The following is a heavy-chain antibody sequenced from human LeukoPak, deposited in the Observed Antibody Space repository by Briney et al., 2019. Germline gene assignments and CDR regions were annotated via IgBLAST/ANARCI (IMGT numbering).Heavy chain of an antibody. V-gene: IGHV5-51*01. D-gene: IGHD2-2*01. J-gene: IGHJ6*03. CDR2: IYPGDSDT. CDR1: GYSFTSYW. CDR3: ARGYWSSTSCPPYYYYMDV. Sequence: ESLKISCKGSGYSFTSYWIGWVRQMPGKGLEWMGIIYPGDSDTRYSPSFQGQVTISADKSISTAYLQWSSLKASDTAMYYCARGYWSSTSCPPYYYYMDVWGKGTTVTGSS.